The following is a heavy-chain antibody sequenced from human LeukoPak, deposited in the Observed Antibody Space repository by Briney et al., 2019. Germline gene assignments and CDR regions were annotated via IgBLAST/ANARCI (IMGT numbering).Heavy chain of an antibody. CDR3: AGDCSGGSWHFDY. J-gene: IGHJ4*02. CDR2: ISGYNGNT. V-gene: IGHV1-18*01. CDR1: GYIFTSYV. Sequence: ASVKVSSTASGYIFTSYVISCVRQAPGHGLEWMGWISGYNGNTNYAQKLQGRVTMTTDTSTSTAYMELRSPRSDETAVYYCAGDCSGGSWHFDYWGQGTLVTVSS. D-gene: IGHD2-15*01.